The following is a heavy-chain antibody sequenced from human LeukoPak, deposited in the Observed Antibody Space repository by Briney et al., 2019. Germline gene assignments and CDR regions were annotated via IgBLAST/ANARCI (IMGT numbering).Heavy chain of an antibody. CDR2: ISSSGSTI. V-gene: IGHV3-11*04. CDR3: ARVVAMIANWFAP. J-gene: IGHJ5*02. CDR1: GFTFSDYY. D-gene: IGHD5-12*01. Sequence: PGGSLRLSCAASGFTFSDYYMSWIRQAPGKGLEWVSYISSSGSTIYYADSVKGRFTISRDNAKNSLYLQMNSLRAEDTAVYYCARVVAMIANWFAPWGQGTLVTVSS.